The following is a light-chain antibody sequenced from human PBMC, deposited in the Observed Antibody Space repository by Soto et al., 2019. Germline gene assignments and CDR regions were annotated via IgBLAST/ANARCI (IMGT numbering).Light chain of an antibody. CDR2: GAS. Sequence: EIVMTQSPATLSVSPGERATLSCRASQSVSSNLAWYQQKPGQAPRLLIYGASTRATGIPARFSGSGSGTAFTLTISSLQSEAFAVYYCQQYNNWPRTFGQGTKVEIK. J-gene: IGKJ1*01. V-gene: IGKV3D-15*01. CDR1: QSVSSN. CDR3: QQYNNWPRT.